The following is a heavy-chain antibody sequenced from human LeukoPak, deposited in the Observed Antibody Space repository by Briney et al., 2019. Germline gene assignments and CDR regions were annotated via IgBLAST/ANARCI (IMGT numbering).Heavy chain of an antibody. Sequence: GGSLRLSCVASGFTFSNYWMHWVRQAPGKGLVWVSRINSDGSSTSYADSVKGRFTISRDNAKNTLHLQMKSLTVEDTAVYYCAKGGSYTIDYWGQGTLVSVSS. CDR2: INSDGSST. V-gene: IGHV3-74*01. J-gene: IGHJ4*02. CDR1: GFTFSNYW. CDR3: AKGGSYTIDY. D-gene: IGHD1-26*01.